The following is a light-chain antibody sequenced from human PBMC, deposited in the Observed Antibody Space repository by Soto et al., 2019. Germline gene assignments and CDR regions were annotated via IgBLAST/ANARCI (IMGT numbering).Light chain of an antibody. CDR2: GAS. CDR1: QSVSSN. J-gene: IGKJ1*01. CDR3: QQYNNWQT. V-gene: IGKV3-15*01. Sequence: EIVITQSSAALSVPPGQSATLSCRASQSVSSNLAWYQQKPGQAPRLLIYGASTRATGIPARFSGSGSGTEFTLTISSLQSEDFAVYYCQQYNNWQTFGQGTKVDIK.